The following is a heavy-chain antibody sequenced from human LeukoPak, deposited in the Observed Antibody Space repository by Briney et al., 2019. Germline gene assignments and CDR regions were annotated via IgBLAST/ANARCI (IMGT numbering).Heavy chain of an antibody. CDR1: GGSISSYY. D-gene: IGHD2-21*02. Sequence: PSETLSLTCAVSGGSISSYYWSWIRQPPGKGLEWIRYIFYSGSTNYNPSLKSRVTISIDTSKSQFSLKLTSVTTPDTALYYCASSRYCGGDCYSDDAFDIWGRGTMVTVSS. J-gene: IGHJ3*02. CDR3: ASSRYCGGDCYSDDAFDI. CDR2: IFYSGST. V-gene: IGHV4-59*01.